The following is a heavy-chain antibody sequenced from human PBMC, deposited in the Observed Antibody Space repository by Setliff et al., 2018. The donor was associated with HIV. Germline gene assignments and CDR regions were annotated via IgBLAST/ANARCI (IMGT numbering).Heavy chain of an antibody. J-gene: IGHJ6*03. CDR1: GYNFGLYG. CDR3: ARVGEMATIGYFYYYMDV. V-gene: IGHV1-69*06. Sequence: WASVKVSCKASGYNFGLYGISWVRQAPGQGLEWMGGIIPLFGTANYAQNFQDRVTITADKITTTVYMELSSLRSEDTAVYYCARVGEMATIGYFYYYMDVWGEGTTVTVSS. CDR2: IIPLFGTA. D-gene: IGHD5-12*01.